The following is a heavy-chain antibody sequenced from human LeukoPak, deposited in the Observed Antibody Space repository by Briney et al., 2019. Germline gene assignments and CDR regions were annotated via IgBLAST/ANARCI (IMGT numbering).Heavy chain of an antibody. Sequence: GSSVKVSCKASGGTFSSYAISWVRQAPGQGLEWMGRIIPILGIANYAQKFQGRVTITADKSTSTAYMELSSLRSEDTAVYYCARDSGQYCSSTSCYYMDVWGKGTTVTVSS. V-gene: IGHV1-69*04. J-gene: IGHJ6*03. D-gene: IGHD2-2*01. CDR3: ARDSGQYCSSTSCYYMDV. CDR2: IIPILGIA. CDR1: GGTFSSYA.